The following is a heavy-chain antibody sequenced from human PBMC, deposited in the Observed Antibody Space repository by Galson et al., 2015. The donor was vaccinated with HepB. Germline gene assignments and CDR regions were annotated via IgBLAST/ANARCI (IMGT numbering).Heavy chain of an antibody. J-gene: IGHJ6*02. V-gene: IGHV1-69*02. D-gene: IGHD1-26*01. CDR3: ARQRYSGSCRNCYGMDV. Sequence: QSGAEVKKPGESLKISCKASGGTFSSYTISWVRQAPGQGLEWMGRIIPILGIANYAQKFQGRVTITADKSTSTAYMELSSLRSEDTAVYYCARQRYSGSCRNCYGMDVWGQGTTVTVSS. CDR2: IIPILGIA. CDR1: GGTFSSYT.